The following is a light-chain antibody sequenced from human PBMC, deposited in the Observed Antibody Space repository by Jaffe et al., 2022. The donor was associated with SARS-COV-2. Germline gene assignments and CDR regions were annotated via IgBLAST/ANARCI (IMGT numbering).Light chain of an antibody. Sequence: QSALTQPASVSGSPGQSITISCTGTSGDVGGYNYVSWYQQYPGKAPKLMIYDVSYRPSGVSNRFSGSKSGNTASLTISGLQAEDEADYYCCSYTGSTTHVFGTGTSVTVL. CDR3: CSYTGSTTHV. J-gene: IGLJ1*01. CDR1: SGDVGGYNY. V-gene: IGLV2-14*01. CDR2: DVS.